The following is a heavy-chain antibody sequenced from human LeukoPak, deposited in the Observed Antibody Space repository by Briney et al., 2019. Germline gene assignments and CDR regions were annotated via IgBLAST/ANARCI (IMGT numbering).Heavy chain of an antibody. CDR2: ISGSGDST. J-gene: IGHJ3*02. V-gene: IGHV3-23*01. Sequence: PGGSLRLSCAVSGFTFSSYAMSWVRQAPGKGLQWVSVISGSGDSTYYADSVKGRVTISRDNSKNTLYLQMSSLRAEDTAVYYCAKHQQMVQGVPQAFDIWGQGTMVTVSS. D-gene: IGHD3-10*01. CDR1: GFTFSSYA. CDR3: AKHQQMVQGVPQAFDI.